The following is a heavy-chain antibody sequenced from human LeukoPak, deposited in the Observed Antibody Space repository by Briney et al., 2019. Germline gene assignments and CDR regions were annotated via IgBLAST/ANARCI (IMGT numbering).Heavy chain of an antibody. CDR1: GYSISSGYY. J-gene: IGHJ5*02. Sequence: SETLSLTCTVSGYSISSGYYWGWIRQPPGKGLEWIGSICHSGSTYYNPSLKSRVTISVDTSKNQFSLKLSSVTAADTAVYYCAREGYYDFWSGYYERLNWFDPWGQGTLVTVSS. D-gene: IGHD3-3*01. V-gene: IGHV4-38-2*02. CDR2: ICHSGST. CDR3: AREGYYDFWSGYYERLNWFDP.